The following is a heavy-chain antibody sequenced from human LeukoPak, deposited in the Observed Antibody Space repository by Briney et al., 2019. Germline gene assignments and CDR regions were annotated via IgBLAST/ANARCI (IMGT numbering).Heavy chain of an antibody. J-gene: IGHJ3*02. Sequence: GGSLRLSCAAPGFTVSGNSMSWVRQAPGKGLEWVSVIYSGGSTYYADSVKGRFTISRDNSKNTLYLQMNSLRAEDMAVYYCTRVVYSSGYSQGFDIWGQGTMVTVSS. CDR1: GFTVSGNS. V-gene: IGHV3-66*01. CDR3: TRVVYSSGYSQGFDI. D-gene: IGHD6-19*01. CDR2: IYSGGST.